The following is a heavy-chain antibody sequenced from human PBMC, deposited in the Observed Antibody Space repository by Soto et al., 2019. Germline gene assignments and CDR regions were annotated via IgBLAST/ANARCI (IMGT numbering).Heavy chain of an antibody. Sequence: QITLKESGPTLVKPTQTLTLTCTFSGFSLSTSGVGVGWIRQPPGKALEWLALIYWDDDKRYSPSLKSRLTITKDTSKNQVVLTMTNMDPVDTATYYCAHGRAYSSSWYSRGTYYYYGMDVWGQGTTVTVSS. V-gene: IGHV2-5*02. CDR1: GFSLSTSGVG. D-gene: IGHD6-13*01. J-gene: IGHJ6*02. CDR2: IYWDDDK. CDR3: AHGRAYSSSWYSRGTYYYYGMDV.